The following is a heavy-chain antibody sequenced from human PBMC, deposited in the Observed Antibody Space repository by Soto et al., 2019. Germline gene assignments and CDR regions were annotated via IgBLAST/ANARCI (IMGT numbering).Heavy chain of an antibody. Sequence: GGSLRRSCAGSGFTFSDYYMAWIRQAPGKGLEWISYITSGGTTTYYADSVKGRFTISRDNARRSLYLQMNSLTAEDTAVYYCARGRSGAFENWGQGTPVTVSS. J-gene: IGHJ4*02. CDR3: ARGRSGAFEN. CDR1: GFTFSDYY. CDR2: ITSGGTTT. D-gene: IGHD3-10*01. V-gene: IGHV3-11*01.